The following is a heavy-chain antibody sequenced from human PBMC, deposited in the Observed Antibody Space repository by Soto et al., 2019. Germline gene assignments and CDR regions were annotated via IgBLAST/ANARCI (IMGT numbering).Heavy chain of an antibody. J-gene: IGHJ4*02. Sequence: QVQLVESGGGVVQPGRSLRLSCAASGFIFSTHGMHWVRQAPGKGLEWVAVISYDGSNTYYADSVKGRFAISRDNSNNRLYLQMNSLKTEDTAVYFCARDASGARYSGDYWGLCDFWGQGTLVTAS. CDR2: ISYDGSNT. CDR3: ARDASGARYSGDYWGLCDF. V-gene: IGHV3-30*03. D-gene: IGHD3-22*01. CDR1: GFIFSTHG.